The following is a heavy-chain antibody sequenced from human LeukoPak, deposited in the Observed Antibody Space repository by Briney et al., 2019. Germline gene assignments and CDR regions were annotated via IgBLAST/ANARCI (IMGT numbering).Heavy chain of an antibody. V-gene: IGHV3-23*01. D-gene: IGHD3-3*01. CDR1: GFTFSIYA. Sequence: PGGSLRLSCAASGFTFSIYAMSWVRQAPGKGLEWVSGMSGSGGSTYYADSVKGRFTISRDNSKNTLYLQMNSLRAEDTAVYYCASDMSYSGYYIDYWGQGTLVTVSS. CDR3: ASDMSYSGYYIDY. CDR2: MSGSGGST. J-gene: IGHJ4*02.